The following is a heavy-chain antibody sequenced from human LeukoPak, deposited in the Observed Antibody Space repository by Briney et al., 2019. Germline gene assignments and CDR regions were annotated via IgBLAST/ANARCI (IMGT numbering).Heavy chain of an antibody. CDR3: ATLTTVVTAYYFDY. J-gene: IGHJ4*02. D-gene: IGHD4-23*01. CDR2: IYYSGST. Sequence: SETLSLTCTVSGGSISSSSYYWGWIRQPPGKGLEWIGSIYYSGSTYYNPSLKSRVTMSVDTSKNQFSLKLSSVTAADTAVYYCATLTTVVTAYYFDYWGQGTLVTVSS. V-gene: IGHV4-39*07. CDR1: GGSISSSSYY.